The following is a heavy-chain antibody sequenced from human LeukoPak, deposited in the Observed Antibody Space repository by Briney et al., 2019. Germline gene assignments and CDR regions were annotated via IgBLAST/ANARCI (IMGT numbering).Heavy chain of an antibody. J-gene: IGHJ4*02. CDR2: ISGSGGRT. CDR1: GFTFGTYA. Sequence: GGSLRLSCAASGFTFGTYAMSWVRQAPGKGQEWVSAISGSGGRTYYADSVKGRFTISRDNSKNTLYLQMNSLRAEDTAVYYCAKEKESSGYFDYWGQGTLVTVSS. CDR3: AKEKESSGYFDY. D-gene: IGHD3-10*01. V-gene: IGHV3-23*01.